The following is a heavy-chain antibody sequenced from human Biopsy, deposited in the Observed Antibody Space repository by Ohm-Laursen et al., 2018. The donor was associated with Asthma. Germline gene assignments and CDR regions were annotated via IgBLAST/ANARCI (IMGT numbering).Heavy chain of an antibody. J-gene: IGHJ4*02. Sequence: SLRLSCAASGFTFSSSAMSWVRQAPGKGLERVSAITGSGGTTYYADSARGRFTIFRDNTKSTLFLQMDSLSAEDTAVYYYAKDFRGRAVAGDRGFDYWGQGTLVTVSS. V-gene: IGHV3-23*01. CDR3: AKDFRGRAVAGDRGFDY. CDR1: GFTFSSSA. D-gene: IGHD6-19*01. CDR2: ITGSGGTT.